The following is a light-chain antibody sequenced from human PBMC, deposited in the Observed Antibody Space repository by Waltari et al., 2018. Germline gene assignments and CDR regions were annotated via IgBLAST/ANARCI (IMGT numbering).Light chain of an antibody. J-gene: IGKJ4*01. CDR1: QSVSNS. Sequence: EIVLTQSPATLSLSPGERATLSCRASQSVSNSLVWYQQKPGQSPRLLIYDASNRATGIPARFRGSGSGTDFTLTISSLEPEDFAVYYCQQRSSWPTFGGGTKVEIK. CDR3: QQRSSWPT. CDR2: DAS. V-gene: IGKV3-11*01.